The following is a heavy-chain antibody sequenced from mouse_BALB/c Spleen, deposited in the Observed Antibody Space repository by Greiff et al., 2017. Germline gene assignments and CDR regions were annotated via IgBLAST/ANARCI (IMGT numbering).Heavy chain of an antibody. CDR1: GFNIKDYY. Sequence: VQLKESGAELVRPGALVKLSCKASGFNIKDYYMHWVKQRPEQGLEWIGWIDPENGNTIYDPKFQGKASITADTSSNTAYLQLSSLTSEDTAVYYCARVVARTMDYWGQGTSVTVSS. J-gene: IGHJ4*01. CDR2: IDPENGNT. CDR3: ARVVARTMDY. V-gene: IGHV14-1*02. D-gene: IGHD1-1*01.